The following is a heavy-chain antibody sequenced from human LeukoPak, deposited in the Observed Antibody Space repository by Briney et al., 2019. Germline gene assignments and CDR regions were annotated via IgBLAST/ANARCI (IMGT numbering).Heavy chain of an antibody. CDR2: ISWTSGTI. Sequence: GGSLRLSCAASGFTLDDYAMHWVRQAPGKGLEWVSGISWTSGTIGYADSVKGRFTISRDNAKNSLYVQMNSLRPEDTAFYFCAKGGQYCSSISCSNGFDYWGQGALVTVSS. CDR3: AKGGQYCSSISCSNGFDY. CDR1: GFTLDDYA. D-gene: IGHD2-2*01. J-gene: IGHJ4*02. V-gene: IGHV3-9*01.